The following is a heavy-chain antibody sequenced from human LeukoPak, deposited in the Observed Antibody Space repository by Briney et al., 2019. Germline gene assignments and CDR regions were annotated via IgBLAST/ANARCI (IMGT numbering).Heavy chain of an antibody. CDR3: ARHLEGLYYYYMDV. Sequence: NPSETVSLTCTASGGSISSSSYYWGWIRQPPGKGLEWIGSIYYSGSTYYNPSLKSRVTISVDTSKNQFSLKLSSVTAADTAVYYCARHLEGLYYYYMDVWGKGTTVTVSS. J-gene: IGHJ6*03. V-gene: IGHV4-39*01. CDR1: GGSISSSSYY. CDR2: IYYSGST.